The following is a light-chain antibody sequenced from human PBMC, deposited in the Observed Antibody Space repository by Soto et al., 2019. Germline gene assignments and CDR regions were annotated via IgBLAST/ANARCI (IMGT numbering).Light chain of an antibody. Sequence: DIVLTQSPGTLSLSPGERATLSCRASQSVSSSYLAWYQQKPGQAPMLLIYGASSRATGIPDRFSGSGSGTDFTLTISRLEPEDFAVYYCQQYGSSPPTFGQGTKVEIK. CDR1: QSVSSSY. CDR3: QQYGSSPPT. CDR2: GAS. V-gene: IGKV3-20*01. J-gene: IGKJ1*01.